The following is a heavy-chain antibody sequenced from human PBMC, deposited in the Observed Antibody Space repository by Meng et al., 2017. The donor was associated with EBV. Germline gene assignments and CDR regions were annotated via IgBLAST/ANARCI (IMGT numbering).Heavy chain of an antibody. CDR3: ARDGRLYDTPSPFDY. Sequence: QVLSVHSGGELNKPGVSGKVTVKASGYTFTSYGISWVGQAPGQGLEWMGWISAYNGNTNYAQKLQGRVTMTTDTSTSTAYMELRSLRSDDTAVYYCARDGRLYDTPSPFDYWGQGTLVTVSS. J-gene: IGHJ4*02. CDR2: ISAYNGNT. D-gene: IGHD3-22*01. CDR1: GYTFTSYG. V-gene: IGHV1-18*01.